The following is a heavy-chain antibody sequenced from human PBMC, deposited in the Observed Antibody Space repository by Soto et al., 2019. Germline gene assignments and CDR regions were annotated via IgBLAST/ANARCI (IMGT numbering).Heavy chain of an antibody. CDR1: GYTFNTYG. V-gene: IGHV1-18*01. D-gene: IGHD6-13*01. CDR3: ARGRGVVIPAGTPDAFDV. CDR2: ISAFNDYT. J-gene: IGHJ3*01. Sequence: ASVKVSCKTSGYTFNTYGINWVRQAPGQGLELMGWISAFNDYTNLAQKFQGRITLTTDASTNTAYMELQILRSDDTAMYYCARGRGVVIPAGTPDAFDVWGQGTMVTVSS.